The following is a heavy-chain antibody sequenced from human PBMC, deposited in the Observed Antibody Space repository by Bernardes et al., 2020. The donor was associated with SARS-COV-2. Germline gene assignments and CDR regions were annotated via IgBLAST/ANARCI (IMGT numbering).Heavy chain of an antibody. V-gene: IGHV4-59*01. D-gene: IGHD5-12*01. Sequence: SETLSLTCTVSGGSISNYYWSWLRQPPGKGLEWIGYIYDGGSTNYNPSLKSRVTLSVDTSKNQFSLKLSSVTAADTAVYYCASDGYTFSYYSFGMNVWGQGTTVSGSS. J-gene: IGHJ6*02. CDR1: GGSISNYY. CDR2: IYDGGST. CDR3: ASDGYTFSYYSFGMNV.